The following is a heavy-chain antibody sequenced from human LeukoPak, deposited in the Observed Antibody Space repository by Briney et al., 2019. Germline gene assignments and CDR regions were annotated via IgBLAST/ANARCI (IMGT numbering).Heavy chain of an antibody. Sequence: GGSLRLSCAASGFTFSNYGMHWVRQAPGKGLEWVAFIRTDGSSQYYADSVKGRLTISRDNSKNTLYLQMDSLRAEGSAVYYCARDGVASIDYWGQGTLVTVSS. D-gene: IGHD3-3*01. J-gene: IGHJ4*02. CDR2: IRTDGSSQ. CDR3: ARDGVASIDY. CDR1: GFTFSNYG. V-gene: IGHV3-30*02.